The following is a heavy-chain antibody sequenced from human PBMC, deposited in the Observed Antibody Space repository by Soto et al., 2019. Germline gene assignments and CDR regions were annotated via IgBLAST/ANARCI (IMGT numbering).Heavy chain of an antibody. J-gene: IGHJ4*02. Sequence: SETLSLTCTVSGGSISSSRYYWGWIRQPPGKGLEWIGNIYYSGNTYYNPSPKSRVTISVDTSKNQFSLKLSSVTAADTAVYYCARLDYSSSSEYYFDYWRQGTLVTVSS. CDR2: IYYSGNT. CDR1: GGSISSSRYY. V-gene: IGHV4-39*01. D-gene: IGHD6-6*01. CDR3: ARLDYSSSSEYYFDY.